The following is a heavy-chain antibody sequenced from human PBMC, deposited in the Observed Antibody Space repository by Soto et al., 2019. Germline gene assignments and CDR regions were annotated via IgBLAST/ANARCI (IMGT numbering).Heavy chain of an antibody. CDR3: ATASLGTMVLFDY. CDR2: INQDGSEA. J-gene: IGHJ4*02. Sequence: EVQLVESGGGLVQPGGSLRLSCAASAFTFTTSWMSSVRQAPGKGLEWVANINQDGSEALYVNSEKGRFTISRDNAKNSLSLQMNSLRAEDTAVYYGATASLGTMVLFDYWGQGALVTVSS. CDR1: AFTFTTSW. D-gene: IGHD3-10*01. V-gene: IGHV3-7*03.